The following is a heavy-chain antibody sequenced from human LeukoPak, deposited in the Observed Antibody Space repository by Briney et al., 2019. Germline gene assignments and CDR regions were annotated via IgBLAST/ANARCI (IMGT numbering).Heavy chain of an antibody. D-gene: IGHD3-10*01. J-gene: IGHJ6*03. CDR1: GFTFSSYW. Sequence: GSLRLSCAASGFTFSSYWMNWVRQPPGKGLEWIGSIYYSGSTYYNPSLKSRVTISVDTSKNQFSLKLSSVTAADTAVYYCARRSKSGHYMDVWGKGTTVTISS. CDR2: IYYSGST. V-gene: IGHV4-39*01. CDR3: ARRSKSGHYMDV.